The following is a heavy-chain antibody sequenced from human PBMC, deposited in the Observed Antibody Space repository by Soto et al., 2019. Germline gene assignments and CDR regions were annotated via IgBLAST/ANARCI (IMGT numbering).Heavy chain of an antibody. CDR3: ARDSQGIVATHSWYYFDY. CDR2: IIPILGIA. J-gene: IGHJ4*02. D-gene: IGHD5-12*01. Sequence: GASVKVSCKASGGTFSSYTISWVRQAPGQGLEWMGRIIPILGIANYAQKFQGRVTITADKSTSTAYMELSSLRSEDTAVYYCARDSQGIVATHSWYYFDYWGQGTLVTVSS. CDR1: GGTFSSYT. V-gene: IGHV1-69*04.